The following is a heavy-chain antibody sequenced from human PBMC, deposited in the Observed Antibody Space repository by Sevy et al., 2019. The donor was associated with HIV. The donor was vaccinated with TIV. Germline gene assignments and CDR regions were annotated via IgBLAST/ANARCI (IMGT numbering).Heavy chain of an antibody. CDR1: GFTFSSYA. Sequence: GGSLRLSCAASGFTFSSYAMSWVRQAPGKGLEWVSAISGSGGSTYYADSVKGRFTISRDNSKNTLYLQMNNLRAEDTAVYYCAKDRRRSLAAAFDYWGQGTLVTVSS. CDR2: ISGSGGST. J-gene: IGHJ4*02. D-gene: IGHD6-13*01. CDR3: AKDRRRSLAAAFDY. V-gene: IGHV3-23*01.